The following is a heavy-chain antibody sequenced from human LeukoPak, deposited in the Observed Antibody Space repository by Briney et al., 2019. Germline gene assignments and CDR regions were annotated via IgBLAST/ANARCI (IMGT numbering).Heavy chain of an antibody. CDR1: GYTFTGYY. CDR3: ARSEQLAPDAFDI. CDR2: INPNSGGT. V-gene: IGHV1-2*02. D-gene: IGHD6-13*01. Sequence: PGASVKVSCKASGYTFTGYYMHWVRQAPGQGLEWMGWINPNSGGTNYAQKFQGRVTMTRDTSISTAYMELSRLRSDDTAVYYCARSEQLAPDAFDIWGQGTMVTVSS. J-gene: IGHJ3*02.